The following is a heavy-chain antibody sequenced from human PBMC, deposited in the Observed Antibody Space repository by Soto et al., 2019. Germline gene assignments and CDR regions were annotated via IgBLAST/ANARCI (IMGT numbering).Heavy chain of an antibody. D-gene: IGHD4-4*01. CDR2: IIPIFGTA. J-gene: IGHJ4*02. V-gene: IGHV1-69*06. Sequence: SVKVSCKASGGTFSSYAISWVRQAPGQGLEWMGGIIPIFGTANYAQKFQGRVTITADKSTSTAYMELSSLRSEDTAVYYCARVLRNHKPGFDYWGQGTLVTAPQ. CDR3: ARVLRNHKPGFDY. CDR1: GGTFSSYA.